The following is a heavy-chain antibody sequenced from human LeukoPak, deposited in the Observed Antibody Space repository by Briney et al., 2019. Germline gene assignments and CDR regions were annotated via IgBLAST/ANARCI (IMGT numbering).Heavy chain of an antibody. V-gene: IGHV3-23*01. J-gene: IGHJ4*02. D-gene: IGHD3-22*01. Sequence: GGSLRLSCAASGFTFSNYAMSWVRQAPGKGLEWVSSISANGGGTYYADSVKGRFTVSRDNSQNTLYLQMNSLRAEDTAVYYCAKATKSIVVDNYFDYWAREPWSPSPQ. CDR1: GFTFSNYA. CDR2: ISANGGGT. CDR3: AKATKSIVVDNYFDY.